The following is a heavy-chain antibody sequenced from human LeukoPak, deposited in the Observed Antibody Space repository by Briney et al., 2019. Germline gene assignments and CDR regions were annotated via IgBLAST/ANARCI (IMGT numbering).Heavy chain of an antibody. Sequence: GRSLRLSCAASGFTFSSYAMHWVRQAPGNGLEWVAVISYDGSNKYYADSVKGRFTISRDNSKNTLYLQMNSLRAEDTAVYYCARERGGSGSYTAYYYYYYGMDVWGQGTTVTVSS. CDR2: ISYDGSNK. CDR1: GFTFSSYA. J-gene: IGHJ6*02. V-gene: IGHV3-30-3*01. CDR3: ARERGGSGSYTAYYYYYYGMDV. D-gene: IGHD3-10*01.